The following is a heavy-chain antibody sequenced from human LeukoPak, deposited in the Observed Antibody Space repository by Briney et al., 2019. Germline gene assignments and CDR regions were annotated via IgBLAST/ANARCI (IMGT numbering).Heavy chain of an antibody. CDR1: GYTFTSYG. CDR3: ARDWVFAGVVDP. CDR2: ISAYNGNT. D-gene: IGHD2-15*01. J-gene: IGHJ5*02. V-gene: IGHV1-18*01. Sequence: GASVKVSCKASGYTFTSYGISWVRQAPGQGLEWMGWISAYNGNTNYAQKLQCGVTMTTDTSTSTAYMELRSLRSDDPAVYYCARDWVFAGVVDPWGQGTLVTVSS.